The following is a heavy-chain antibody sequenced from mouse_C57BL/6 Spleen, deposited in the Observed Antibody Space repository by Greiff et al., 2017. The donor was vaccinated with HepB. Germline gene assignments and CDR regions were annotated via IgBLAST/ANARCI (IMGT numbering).Heavy chain of an antibody. D-gene: IGHD2-4*01. Sequence: QVQLQQPGAELVRPGSSVKLSCKASGYTFTSYWMHWVKQRPIQGLEWIGNIDPSDSETHYNQKFKDKATLTVDKSSSTAYMQLSSLTSEDSAVYYCATYDYDARAFAYWGQGTLVTVSA. CDR1: GYTFTSYW. CDR2: IDPSDSET. CDR3: ATYDYDARAFAY. J-gene: IGHJ3*01. V-gene: IGHV1-52*01.